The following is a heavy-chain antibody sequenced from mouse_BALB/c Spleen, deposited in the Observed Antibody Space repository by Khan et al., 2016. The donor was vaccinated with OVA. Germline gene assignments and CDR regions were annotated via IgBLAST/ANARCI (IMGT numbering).Heavy chain of an antibody. Sequence: EVELVESGGGLVQPGGSLKLSCVTSGFTFSDYYMYWFRQTPEKRLEWVASISTIGGNTYFPDTVKGRFTISRDNARNTPYLQMSRLKSEDSAMYYCERHGLGKGDSMDLWGQGTSVTVSS. J-gene: IGHJ4*01. CDR1: GFTFSDYY. CDR3: ERHGLGKGDSMDL. CDR2: ISTIGGNT. V-gene: IGHV5-12*02.